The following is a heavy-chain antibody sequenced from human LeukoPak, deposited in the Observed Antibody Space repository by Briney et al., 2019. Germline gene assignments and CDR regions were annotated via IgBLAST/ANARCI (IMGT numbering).Heavy chain of an antibody. V-gene: IGHV4-4*02. D-gene: IGHD3-10*01. CDR3: ARAGGYYGSGSILLQSYFDY. CDR2: IYHSGST. CDR1: GGSISSSNW. J-gene: IGHJ4*02. Sequence: SGTLSLTCAVSGGSISSSNWWSWVRQPPGQGLEWIGEIYHSGSTNYNPSLKSRVTISVDKSKNQFSLKLSSVTAADTAVYYCARAGGYYGSGSILLQSYFDYWGQGTLVTVSS.